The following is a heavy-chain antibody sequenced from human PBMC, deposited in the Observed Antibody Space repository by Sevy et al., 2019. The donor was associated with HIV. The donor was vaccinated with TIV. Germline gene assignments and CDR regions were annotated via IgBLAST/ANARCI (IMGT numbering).Heavy chain of an antibody. CDR1: GYSISSAYS. Sequence: SGTLSLTCAVSGYSISSAYSWGWIRQPPGKGLEWIGNIYPSGSTYYNPSLNSRVTISVDTSKNQFSLNLNSLTAADTAVYYCAGFYRLLIISGDTFEIWGQGTMVTVSS. J-gene: IGHJ3*02. CDR2: IYPSGST. D-gene: IGHD3-9*01. V-gene: IGHV4-38-2*01. CDR3: AGFYRLLIISGDTFEI.